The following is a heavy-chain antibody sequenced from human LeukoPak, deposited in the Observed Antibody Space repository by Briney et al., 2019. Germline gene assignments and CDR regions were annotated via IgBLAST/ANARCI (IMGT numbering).Heavy chain of an antibody. Sequence: PGGSLRLSCAASGFTFSNGWMSWVRRAPGKGLEWVGRIKSKTAGGTTDYAAPVKSRFAISRDDSKNTLYLQMNSLKTEDTAVYYCSAQGFNYGLDYWGQGALVTVSS. D-gene: IGHD5-18*01. CDR3: SAQGFNYGLDY. J-gene: IGHJ4*02. V-gene: IGHV3-15*01. CDR1: GFTFSNGW. CDR2: IKSKTAGGTT.